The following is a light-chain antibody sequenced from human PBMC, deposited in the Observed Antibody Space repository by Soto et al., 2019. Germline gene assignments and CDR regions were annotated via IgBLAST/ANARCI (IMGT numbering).Light chain of an antibody. J-gene: IGLJ3*02. CDR2: EVS. V-gene: IGLV2-14*01. Sequence: QSVLTQPTSVSGSTGKSITISCTGTSSDVGGYNYVSWYQQHPGKAPKLMIYEVSNRPSGVSNRFSGSKSGNTASLTISGLQAEDEADYYCSSYTSGSTWVFGGGTKLTV. CDR1: SSDVGGYNY. CDR3: SSYTSGSTWV.